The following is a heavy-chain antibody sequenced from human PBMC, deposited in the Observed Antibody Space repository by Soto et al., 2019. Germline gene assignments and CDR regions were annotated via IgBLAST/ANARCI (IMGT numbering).Heavy chain of an antibody. V-gene: IGHV1-69*13. Sequence: ASVKVSCKASGGTFSSYAISWVRQAPGQGLEWMGGIIPIFGTANYAQKFQGRVTITADESTSTAYMELSSLRSEDTAVYYCAREGRIAVAGTGWFDPWGQGTLVTVSS. CDR3: AREGRIAVAGTGWFDP. D-gene: IGHD6-19*01. CDR1: GGTFSSYA. CDR2: IIPIFGTA. J-gene: IGHJ5*02.